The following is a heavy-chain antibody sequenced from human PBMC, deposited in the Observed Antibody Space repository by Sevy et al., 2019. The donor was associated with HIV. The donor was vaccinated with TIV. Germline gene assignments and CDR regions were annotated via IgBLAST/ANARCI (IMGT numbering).Heavy chain of an antibody. V-gene: IGHV1-69*06. J-gene: IGHJ3*01. CDR2: IIPIFGTT. D-gene: IGHD3-22*01. CDR3: AFDSNAYDV. CDR1: GGTFNSYG. Sequence: ASVNVSCKASGGTFNSYGIHWVRQAPGQGLEWMGGIIPIFGTTNYAQRFQGRVTITADKSTSTAYMELSSLRSEETAVYYCAFDSNAYDVWGQGTMVTVSS.